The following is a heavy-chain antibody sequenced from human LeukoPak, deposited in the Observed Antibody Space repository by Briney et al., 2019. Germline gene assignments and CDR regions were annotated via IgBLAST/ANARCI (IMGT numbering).Heavy chain of an antibody. V-gene: IGHV3-23*01. CDR1: GFXFTNYA. D-gene: IGHD3-16*01. Sequence: GGSLRLSCAASGFXFTNYAMTWVRQVPGKGLEWVSYISGSGGSSYHVDSVKGRFTISRDNSKNTLYLQMNSLRAEDTAVYYCARLGRYADYWGQGTLVTVSS. J-gene: IGHJ4*02. CDR3: ARLGRYADY. CDR2: ISGSGGSS.